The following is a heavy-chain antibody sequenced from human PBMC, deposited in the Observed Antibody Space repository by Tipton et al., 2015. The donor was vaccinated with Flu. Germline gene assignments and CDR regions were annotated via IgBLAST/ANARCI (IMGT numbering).Heavy chain of an antibody. J-gene: IGHJ4*02. CDR2: IRHDESDK. Sequence: QVQLVQSGGGVVQPGGSLRLSCAASGFTFSGYGMHWVRRAPGKGLEWVAFIRHDESDKYYADSVKGRFAISRDNSKNALYLLISSPRAEDTAVYYCAKDGWDTSGWYPFDYWGQGTLVTVSS. CDR1: GFTFSGYG. D-gene: IGHD6-19*01. CDR3: AKDGWDTSGWYPFDY. V-gene: IGHV3-30*02.